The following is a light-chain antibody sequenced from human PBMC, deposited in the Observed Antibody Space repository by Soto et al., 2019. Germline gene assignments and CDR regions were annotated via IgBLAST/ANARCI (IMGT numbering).Light chain of an antibody. CDR2: EVS. CDR3: SSYTNTAALAV. V-gene: IGLV2-14*01. J-gene: IGLJ3*02. CDR1: SSDIGDYDY. Sequence: QSALTQPASVSGSPGQSITISCTGTSSDIGDYDYVSWYQQHPGKAPKLLISEVSNRPSGISHRFSGSKSGNTASLTISGLQAEDEGDYYCSSYTNTAALAVFGEGTQLTVL.